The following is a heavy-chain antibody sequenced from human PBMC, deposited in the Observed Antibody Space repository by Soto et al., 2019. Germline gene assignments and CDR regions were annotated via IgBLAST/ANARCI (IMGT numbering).Heavy chain of an antibody. CDR2: IYYDGTT. D-gene: IGHD4-4*01. V-gene: IGHV4-30-2*03. J-gene: IGHJ5*02. Sequence: QLQLQESGSGLVKPSQTLSLTCAVSGGSMSSSGYSWNWIRQPPGKGLEWIGNIYYDGTTYYYPSIYSRVTVSVDTSKNQFSLRLNSVTAADTAVYYCARRDHSNSRGWFDPWGPGTLVTVSS. CDR1: GGSMSSSGYS. CDR3: ARRDHSNSRGWFDP.